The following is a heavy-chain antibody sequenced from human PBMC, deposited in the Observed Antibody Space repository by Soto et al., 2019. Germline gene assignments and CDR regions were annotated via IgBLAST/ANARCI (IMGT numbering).Heavy chain of an antibody. J-gene: IGHJ5*02. V-gene: IGHV4-39*01. Sequence: KASETLSLTCIVSGGSISSSSNYWGWIRQPPGKGLEWIGSIYYSGSTYYNPSLKSRVTISVDTSKNQFALKLSSVTAADTAVFYCARHRARNWFDPWGQGTLVTVSS. CDR3: ARHRARNWFDP. CDR1: GGSISSSSNY. CDR2: IYYSGST. D-gene: IGHD6-6*01.